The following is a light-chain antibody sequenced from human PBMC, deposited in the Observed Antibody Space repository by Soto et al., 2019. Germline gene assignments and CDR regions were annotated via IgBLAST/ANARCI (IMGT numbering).Light chain of an antibody. J-gene: IGKJ5*01. Sequence: EIVLTQSPGTLSLSPVERATLSCRASQSVSSSFLAWYQQKVGQAPRLLIYGASSRATGIPARFSGSGSGTDFTLTISSLEPEDFAVYYCQQYDNWPPTFGQGTRLEIK. CDR2: GAS. CDR3: QQYDNWPPT. CDR1: QSVSSSF. V-gene: IGKV3-20*01.